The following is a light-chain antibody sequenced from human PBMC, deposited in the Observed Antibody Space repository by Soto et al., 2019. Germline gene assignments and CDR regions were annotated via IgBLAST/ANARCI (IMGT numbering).Light chain of an antibody. CDR3: SSYAGSNNFV. Sequence: QSALTQPPSAGGTPGQSVTISCTGSSSDVGGYNYVSWYQQHPGKAPKLMIYEVSKRPSGVPDRFSGSKSDNSASLTVSGLQAGDEADYYCSSYAGSNNFVFGTGTKVTVL. J-gene: IGLJ1*01. CDR1: SSDVGGYNY. V-gene: IGLV2-8*01. CDR2: EVS.